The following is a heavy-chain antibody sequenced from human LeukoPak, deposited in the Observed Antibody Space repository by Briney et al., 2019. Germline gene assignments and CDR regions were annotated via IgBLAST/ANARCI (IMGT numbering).Heavy chain of an antibody. CDR3: AKDIGVGYSYGSFDY. CDR1: GFTFDDYT. J-gene: IGHJ4*02. CDR2: ISWDGGST. Sequence: PGGSLRLSCAASGFTFDDYTMHWVRQAPGKGLEWVSLISWDGGSTYYADSVKGRFTISRANSKNSLYLQMNSLRTEDTALYYCAKDIGVGYSYGSFDYWGQGTLVTVSS. V-gene: IGHV3-43*01. D-gene: IGHD5-18*01.